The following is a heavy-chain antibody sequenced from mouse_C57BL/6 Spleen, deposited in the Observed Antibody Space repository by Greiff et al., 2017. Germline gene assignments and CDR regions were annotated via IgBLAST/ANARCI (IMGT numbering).Heavy chain of an antibody. V-gene: IGHV1-4*01. D-gene: IGHD1-1*01. CDR1: GYTFTSYT. CDR2: INPSSGYT. CDR3: ANFYGNYFDY. J-gene: IGHJ2*01. Sequence: QVQLQQSGAELVIPGASVKLSCKASGYTFTSYTMHWVKQRPGQGLEWIGYINPSSGYTKYNQKFKDKATLTADKSSSTAYMQLSSLTSEDSAVYYCANFYGNYFDYWGQGTTLTVSS.